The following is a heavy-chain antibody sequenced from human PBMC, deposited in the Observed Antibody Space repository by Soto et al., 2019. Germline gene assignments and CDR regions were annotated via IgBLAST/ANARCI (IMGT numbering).Heavy chain of an antibody. Sequence: SETLSLTCAVSGGSISSGGYSWSWIRQPPGKGLEWIGYIYHSGSTYYNPSLKSRVTISVDRSKNQFSLKLSSVTAADTAVYYCARASGIAVAGLDYWGQGTLVTVSS. CDR1: GGSISSGGYS. V-gene: IGHV4-30-2*01. CDR3: ARASGIAVAGLDY. J-gene: IGHJ4*02. CDR2: IYHSGST. D-gene: IGHD6-19*01.